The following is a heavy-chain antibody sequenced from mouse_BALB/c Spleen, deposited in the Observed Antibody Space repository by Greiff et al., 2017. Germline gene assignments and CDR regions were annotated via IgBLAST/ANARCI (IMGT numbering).Heavy chain of an antibody. V-gene: IGHV1-54*01. Sequence: VQLQQSGAELVRPGTSVKVSCKASGYAFTNYLIEWVKQRPGHGLEWIGDICPGGGYTNYNEKFKGKATLTADTSSSTAYMQLSSLTSEDAAVYFCAREEYGSYFDYWGQGTPLTVYS. CDR1: GYAFTNYL. J-gene: IGHJ2*01. CDR2: ICPGGGYT. CDR3: AREEYGSYFDY. D-gene: IGHD1-1*02.